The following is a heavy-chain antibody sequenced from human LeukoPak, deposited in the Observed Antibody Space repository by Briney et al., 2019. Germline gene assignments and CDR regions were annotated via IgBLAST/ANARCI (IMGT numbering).Heavy chain of an antibody. J-gene: IGHJ3*01. CDR1: GFIFSTYA. V-gene: IGHV3-30*01. CDR3: ARGQRYSSSWYTSNAFDF. CDR2: ISYDGRIK. Sequence: GGSLRLSCAASGFIFSTYAMHWVRQAPGKGLEWVAVISYDGRIKNYAGSVKGRFTISRDNSKRTLYVEMNSLRPDDMAVYYCARGQRYSSSWYTSNAFDFWGQGTLVTVSS. D-gene: IGHD6-13*01.